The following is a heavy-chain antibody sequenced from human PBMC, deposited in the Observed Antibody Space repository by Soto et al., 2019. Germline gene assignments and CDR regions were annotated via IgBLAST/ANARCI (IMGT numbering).Heavy chain of an antibody. CDR1: GGSISSGGYS. CDR2: IYHSGST. D-gene: IGHD3-16*02. V-gene: IGHV4-30-2*01. Sequence: PSETLSLTCTVSGGSISSGGYSWSWIRQPPGKGLEWIGYIYHSGSTYYNPSLKSRVTISVDRSKNQFSLKLSSVTAADTAVYYCASTYYDYVWGSYRYDYWGQGTLVTVSS. CDR3: ASTYYDYVWGSYRYDY. J-gene: IGHJ4*02.